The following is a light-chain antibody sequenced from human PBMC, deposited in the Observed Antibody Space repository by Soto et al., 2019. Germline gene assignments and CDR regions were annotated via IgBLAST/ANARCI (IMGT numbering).Light chain of an antibody. CDR1: QSIANF. CDR3: QQSYSSLWT. J-gene: IGKJ1*01. CDR2: GTS. V-gene: IGKV1-39*01. Sequence: DIQMTQSPSSLSASVGDRVTITCRASQSIANFLNWYQQKPGKAPKLVIYGTSTLQSGVPSRFSGSGSGTDFTLTISRLQREDFASYYCQQSYSSLWTFGQVTKG.